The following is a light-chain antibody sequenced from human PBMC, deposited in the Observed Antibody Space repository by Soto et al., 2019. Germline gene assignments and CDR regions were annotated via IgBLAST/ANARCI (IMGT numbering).Light chain of an antibody. V-gene: IGKV1-5*01. CDR1: QSINFW. Sequence: DIQMTQSPSTLSASVGDRVTITCRASQSINFWLAWYQQKPGKPPKLLIYDASSLKSGVPSRFSGSGSGTEFTLTISSLQSDDFATYYCQQYHSYPWTFGQGTKVEIK. CDR3: QQYHSYPWT. J-gene: IGKJ1*01. CDR2: DAS.